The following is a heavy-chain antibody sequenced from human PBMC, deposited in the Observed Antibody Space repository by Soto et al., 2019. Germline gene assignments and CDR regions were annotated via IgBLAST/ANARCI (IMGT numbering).Heavy chain of an antibody. CDR2: SNPNSGAT. J-gene: IGHJ4*02. CDR3: AGDMVSTIGDFDF. D-gene: IGHD5-12*01. CDR1: GYSFIDYY. Sequence: QVHLVQSGAEVKKPGAAVKGSFKTSGYSFIDYYIHWVRQAPGQGLEWMGWSNPNSGATTYAEKFQGRVTMTRDRTITTAYMELSRLRDDDTAVYFCAGDMVSTIGDFDFWGQGTPVTVSS. V-gene: IGHV1-2*02.